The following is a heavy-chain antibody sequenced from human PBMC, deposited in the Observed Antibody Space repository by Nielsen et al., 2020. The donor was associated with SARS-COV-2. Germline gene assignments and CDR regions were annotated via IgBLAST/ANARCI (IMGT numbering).Heavy chain of an antibody. CDR2: INPNSGGT. J-gene: IGHJ6*02. V-gene: IGHV1-2*06. CDR1: GYTFTGYY. Sequence: ASVKVSCKASGYTFTGYYMHWVRQAPGQGLEWMGRINPNSGGTNYAQKFQGRVTMTRDTSISTAYMELCRLRSDDTAVYYCASERVGATTWFRYGMDVWGQGTTVTVSS. D-gene: IGHD1-26*01. CDR3: ASERVGATTWFRYGMDV.